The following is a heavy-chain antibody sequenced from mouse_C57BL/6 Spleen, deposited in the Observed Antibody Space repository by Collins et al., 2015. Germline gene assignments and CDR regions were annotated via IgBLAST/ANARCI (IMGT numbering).Heavy chain of an antibody. J-gene: IGHJ4*01. V-gene: IGHV5-12*01. Sequence: YYMYWVRQTPEKRLEWVAYISNGGGSTYYPDTVKGRFTISRDNAKNTLYLQMSRLKSEDTAMYYCARRGFYYAIDYWGQGTSVTVSS. CDR2: ISNGGGST. CDR1: YY. CDR3: ARRGFYYAIDY.